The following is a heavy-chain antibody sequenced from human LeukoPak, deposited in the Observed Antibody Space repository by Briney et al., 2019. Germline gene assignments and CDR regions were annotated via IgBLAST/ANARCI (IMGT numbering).Heavy chain of an antibody. CDR1: GGSFSGYY. Sequence: PSEALSLTCAVYGGSFSGYYWSWICQPPGKGLEWIGEINHSGSTNYNPSLKSRVTISVDTCKNQFSLKLSSVTAADTAVYYCARRPIAAGSNWYFDLWGRGTLVTVSS. V-gene: IGHV4-34*01. CDR3: ARRPIAAGSNWYFDL. J-gene: IGHJ2*01. D-gene: IGHD6-13*01. CDR2: INHSGST.